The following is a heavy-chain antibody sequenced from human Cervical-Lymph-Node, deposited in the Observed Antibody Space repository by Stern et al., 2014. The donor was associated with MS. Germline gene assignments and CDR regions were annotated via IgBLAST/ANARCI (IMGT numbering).Heavy chain of an antibody. V-gene: IGHV1-2*02. Sequence: QVQLVQSGPEVKKSGASVKVSCKTSGYNFIAYYINWVRQAPGKGPEWIGWMNPSTGVTHVAQKFQGRVTMTGDPSMKTAYMELTGLTSDDTAVYYCARGVVEYSNSWADPWGQGSLVTVSS. D-gene: IGHD2-15*01. CDR1: GYNFIAYY. CDR2: MNPSTGVT. CDR3: ARGVVEYSNSWADP. J-gene: IGHJ5*02.